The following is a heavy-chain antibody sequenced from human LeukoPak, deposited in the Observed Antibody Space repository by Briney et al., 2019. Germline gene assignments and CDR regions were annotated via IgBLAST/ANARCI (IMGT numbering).Heavy chain of an antibody. CDR2: ISMSNFYI. CDR1: GFSFSSYS. CDR3: ARVRYGAYFDY. D-gene: IGHD4-17*01. V-gene: IGHV3-21*01. J-gene: IGHJ4*02. Sequence: GGSLRLSCVASGFSFSSYSMNWVRQAPGKGLEWVSSISMSNFYIYYADSVKGRFIISRDNAKNSLYLQMNSLRAEDTAVYYCARVRYGAYFDYWGQGTLVTVSS.